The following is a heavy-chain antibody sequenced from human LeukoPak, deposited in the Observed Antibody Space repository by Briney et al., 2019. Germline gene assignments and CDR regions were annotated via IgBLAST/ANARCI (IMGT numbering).Heavy chain of an antibody. CDR3: ARDRYSGYDGFGAFDI. J-gene: IGHJ3*02. D-gene: IGHD5-12*01. CDR1: GGSISSGNYY. CDR2: IYYSGST. Sequence: SETLSLTCTVSGGSISSGNYYWSWIRQPPGKGLEWIGYIYYSGSTNYNPSLKSRVTISVDTSKNQFSLKLSSVTAADTAVYYCARDRYSGYDGFGAFDIWGQGTMVTVSS. V-gene: IGHV4-61*01.